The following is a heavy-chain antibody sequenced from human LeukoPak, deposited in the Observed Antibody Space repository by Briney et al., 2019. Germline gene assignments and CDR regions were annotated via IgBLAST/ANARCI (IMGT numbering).Heavy chain of an antibody. CDR1: GFTFSGYS. V-gene: IGHV3-21*04. CDR2: ISYI. J-gene: IGHJ4*02. D-gene: IGHD3-22*01. CDR3: AKGRYYDSSGPNYFDY. Sequence: GGSLRLSCAASGFTFSGYSMNWVRQAPGKGLEWVSSISYIYYADSVKGRFTISRDNSKNTLYLQMNSLRAEDTAVYYCAKGRYYDSSGPNYFDYWGQGSLVTVSS.